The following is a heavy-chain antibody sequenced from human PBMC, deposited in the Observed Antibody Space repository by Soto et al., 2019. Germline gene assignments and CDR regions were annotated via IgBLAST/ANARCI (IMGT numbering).Heavy chain of an antibody. Sequence: EVQLLESGGGLVQPGGSLRLSCAASGFTFTRYAMSWVRQAPGKGLEWVSGVGATGSNIQYADSVRGRFTISRDSSKNTLYLRMNSLRVDDPAVYYCAKEPTGDYIGSFDMLGQGTMVTVSS. V-gene: IGHV3-23*01. CDR3: AKEPTGDYIGSFDM. CDR2: VGATGSNI. D-gene: IGHD4-17*01. CDR1: GFTFTRYA. J-gene: IGHJ3*02.